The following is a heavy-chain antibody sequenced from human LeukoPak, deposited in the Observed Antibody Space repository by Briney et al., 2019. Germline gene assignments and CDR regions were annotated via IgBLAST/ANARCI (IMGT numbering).Heavy chain of an antibody. CDR1: GGSISSYF. V-gene: IGHV4-59*01. D-gene: IGHD3-16*01. Sequence: PSETLSPTCTVSGGSISSYFWSWIRQPAGNGLEWIGYVYYSGSTNYNPSLKSRVTISVDTSKKQFSLKLSSATAADTAVYYCARVLDLSKRGLDAFDIWGQGTMVTVSS. J-gene: IGHJ3*02. CDR3: ARVLDLSKRGLDAFDI. CDR2: VYYSGST.